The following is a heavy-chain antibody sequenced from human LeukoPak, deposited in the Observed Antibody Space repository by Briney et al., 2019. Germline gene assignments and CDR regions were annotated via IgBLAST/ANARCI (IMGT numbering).Heavy chain of an antibody. CDR3: ARDIVVVPAAIYYYYYYGMDV. D-gene: IGHD2-2*02. CDR2: INHSGST. V-gene: IGHV4-34*01. J-gene: IGHJ6*02. CDR1: GGSFSGYY. Sequence: NPSETLSLTCAVYGGSFSGYYWSWIRQPPGKGLEWIGEINHSGSTNYNPSLKSRVTISVDTSKNQFSLKLSFVTAADTAVYYCARDIVVVPAAIYYYYYYGMDVWGQGTTVTVSS.